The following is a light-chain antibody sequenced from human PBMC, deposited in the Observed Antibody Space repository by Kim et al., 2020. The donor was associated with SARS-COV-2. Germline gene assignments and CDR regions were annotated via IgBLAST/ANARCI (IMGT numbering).Light chain of an antibody. CDR1: RLGEKF. V-gene: IGLV3-1*01. CDR3: QTWGTSVV. Sequence: SYELTQPPSVSVSPGQTASIPCSGYRLGEKFASWYQQMPGQSPILVIYQDTQRAPGIPERFSGSNSGDTATLTIAGTQAMDEAHHYCQTWGTSVVFGGGT. CDR2: QDT. J-gene: IGLJ2*01.